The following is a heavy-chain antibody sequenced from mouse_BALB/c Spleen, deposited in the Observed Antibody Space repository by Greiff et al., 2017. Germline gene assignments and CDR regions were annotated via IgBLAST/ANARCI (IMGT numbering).Heavy chain of an antibody. Sequence: EVKLVESGPGLVKPSQSLSLTCSVTGYSITSGYYWNWIRQFPGNKLEWMGYISYDGSNNYNPSLKNRISITRDTSKNQFFLKLNSVTTEDTATYDCAREGGDGYAMDYWGQGTSVTVSS. J-gene: IGHJ4*01. CDR2: ISYDGSN. CDR1: GYSITSGYY. CDR3: AREGGDGYAMDY. V-gene: IGHV3-6*02. D-gene: IGHD3-3*01.